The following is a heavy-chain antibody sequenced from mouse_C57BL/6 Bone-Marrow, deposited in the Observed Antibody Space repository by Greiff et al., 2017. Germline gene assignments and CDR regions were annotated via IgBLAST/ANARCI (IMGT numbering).Heavy chain of an antibody. CDR2: IYPGNSDT. D-gene: IGHD2-3*01. Sequence: EVQLQQSGTVLARPGASVKMSCKTSGYTFTSYWMHWVKQRPGQGLEWIGAIYPGNSDTSYNQKFKGKAKLTAVTSASTAYMELSSLTNEDSAVYYCTSGGWLLRRYAMDYWGQGTSVTVSS. CDR3: TSGGWLLRRYAMDY. J-gene: IGHJ4*01. CDR1: GYTFTSYW. V-gene: IGHV1-5*01.